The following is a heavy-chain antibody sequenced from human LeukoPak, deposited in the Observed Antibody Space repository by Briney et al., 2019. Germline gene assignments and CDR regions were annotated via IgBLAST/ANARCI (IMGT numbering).Heavy chain of an antibody. J-gene: IGHJ4*02. CDR1: GFIFRNYG. D-gene: IGHD5-24*01. CDR3: AKDQPGDGYNSI. V-gene: IGHV3-23*01. Sequence: GGSLRLSCAASGFIFRNYGMSWVRQAPGKGLEWVSTVHGRNYYADSVKDRFIISRDDSRSTLYLQMDNLRVEDTAVYYCAKDQPGDGYNSIWGQGTLVTVSS. CDR2: VHGRN.